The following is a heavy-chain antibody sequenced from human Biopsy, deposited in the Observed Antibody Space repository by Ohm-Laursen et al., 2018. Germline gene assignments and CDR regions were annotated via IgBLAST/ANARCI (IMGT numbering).Heavy chain of an antibody. V-gene: IGHV4-34*01. Sequence: TLSLTCPVYGESFNGYYWSWIRQTPGKGLEWIGEINHSGRTNYNPSLKSRVTISVDTSKNQFSLKVRSVTAADTAVYYCVRGVDYYDPYHYYALDVWGQGTTVTVPS. CDR1: GESFNGYY. CDR2: INHSGRT. J-gene: IGHJ6*02. D-gene: IGHD3-22*01. CDR3: VRGVDYYDPYHYYALDV.